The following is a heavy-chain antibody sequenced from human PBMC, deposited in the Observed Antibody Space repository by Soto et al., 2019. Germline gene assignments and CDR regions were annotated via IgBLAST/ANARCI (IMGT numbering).Heavy chain of an antibody. CDR3: AKDRTRSWAIDI. V-gene: IGHV3-30*18. CDR2: ISDTAKTK. D-gene: IGHD6-13*01. CDR1: GFTLTSSG. Sequence: QVRLVESGGGVVQSGRSLRLSCAASGFTLTSSGMPWVRQAAGKGLEWVSYISDTAKTKSYADSVNGRFTISRDSSKNKVYLEMNSLIADDTGLYYCAKDRTRSWAIDIWGQGTLVTVSS. J-gene: IGHJ4*02.